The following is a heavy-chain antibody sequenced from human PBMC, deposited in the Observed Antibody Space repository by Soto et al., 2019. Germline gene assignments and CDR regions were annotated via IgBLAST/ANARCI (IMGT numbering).Heavy chain of an antibody. J-gene: IGHJ6*02. V-gene: IGHV4-31*03. CDR1: GVSISIGGYF. Sequence: SETLSLTCSVSGVSISIGGYFWSWIRQHPGKGLEWIGHIFYNGSTYYNPSLKSRVTISVDTSENHFSLRLTSVTAADTAVYFCATDEYYGSEIDFYYYAMDVWGQGTTVTVSS. D-gene: IGHD3-10*01. CDR3: ATDEYYGSEIDFYYYAMDV. CDR2: IFYNGST.